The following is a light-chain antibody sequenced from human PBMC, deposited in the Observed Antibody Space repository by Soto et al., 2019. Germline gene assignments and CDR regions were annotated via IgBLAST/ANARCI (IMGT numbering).Light chain of an antibody. CDR1: QGIRND. V-gene: IGKV1-6*01. CDR3: LEHHNCPRT. CDR2: AAF. J-gene: IGKJ1*01. Sequence: AIQMTKSPSSLSASVGDRVTITCRASQGIRNDLGWYEQKPGKAPKLLIYAAFTLQTGVPSRFSGSGSGTDFTLTISSLQPEDVAIYYCLEHHNCPRTFGQGTKVEIK.